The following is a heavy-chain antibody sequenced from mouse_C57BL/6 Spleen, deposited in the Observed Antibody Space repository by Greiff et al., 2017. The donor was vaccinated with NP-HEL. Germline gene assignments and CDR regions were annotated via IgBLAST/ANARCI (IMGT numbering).Heavy chain of an antibody. CDR2: IDPSDSYT. CDR1: GYTFTSYW. J-gene: IGHJ2*01. D-gene: IGHD4-1*02. Sequence: QVQLQQPGAELVRPGTSVKLSCRASGYTFTSYWMHWVKQRPGQGLEWIGVIDPSDSYTNYNQKFKGKATLTVDTSSSTAYMQLSSLTSEDSAVYYCARGDNWDLDYWGQGTTLTVSS. V-gene: IGHV1-59*01. CDR3: ARGDNWDLDY.